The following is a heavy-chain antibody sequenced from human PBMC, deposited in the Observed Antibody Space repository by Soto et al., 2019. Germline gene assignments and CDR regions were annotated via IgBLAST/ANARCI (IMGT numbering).Heavy chain of an antibody. V-gene: IGHV1-58*01. D-gene: IGHD3-3*01. J-gene: IGHJ6*02. CDR1: GFTFTSSA. CDR2: IVVGSGNT. CDR3: AAPYENLSLLRALECTLCYYGRDV. Sequence: QMQLVQSGPEVKKPGTSVKVSCKASGFTFTSSAVQWVRQARGQRLEWIGWIVVGSGNTNYAQKFQERVTMTSDMSTSTSYMVLSSQSTEVTAVYYCAAPYENLSLLRALECTLCYYGRDVWGQGTTVTVSS.